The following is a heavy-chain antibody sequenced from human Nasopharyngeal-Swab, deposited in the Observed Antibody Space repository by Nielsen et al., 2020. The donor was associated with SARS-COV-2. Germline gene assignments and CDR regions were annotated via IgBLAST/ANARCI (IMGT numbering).Heavy chain of an antibody. D-gene: IGHD3-22*01. Sequence: GESLKISCKASGYTFSSYGISWVRQAPGQGLEWVGWISAYNGNTNYAQNVQGRVTMTTDTSTSTAYMEVRRLRSDDTAVYYCARGQNGVYYDTSANFDYWGQGTLVTVSS. CDR1: GYTFSSYG. V-gene: IGHV1-18*04. CDR2: ISAYNGNT. CDR3: ARGQNGVYYDTSANFDY. J-gene: IGHJ4*02.